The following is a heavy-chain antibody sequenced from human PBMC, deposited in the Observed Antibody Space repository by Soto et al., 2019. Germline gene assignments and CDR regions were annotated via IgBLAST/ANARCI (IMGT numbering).Heavy chain of an antibody. Sequence: QLQLQESGPGLVKPSETLSLTCSVSGGSISSTDYYWGWIRQSPGKVLESIGTIYYTGITSYNPSLESRVAISVDTSKNQFSLRLISVTAADTAVYYCARRMWDGAFDIWGQGALVTVSS. CDR1: GGSISSTDYY. D-gene: IGHD1-26*01. CDR3: ARRMWDGAFDI. CDR2: IYYTGIT. V-gene: IGHV4-39*01. J-gene: IGHJ3*02.